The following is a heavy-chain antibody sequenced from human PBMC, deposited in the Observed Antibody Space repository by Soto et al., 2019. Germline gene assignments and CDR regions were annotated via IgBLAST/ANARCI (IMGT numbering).Heavy chain of an antibody. V-gene: IGHV4-59*08. CDR1: GGSISSYY. D-gene: IGHD3-10*01. J-gene: IGHJ4*02. CDR3: ARHTRDYYGSGSYGFFDY. CDR2: IYYSGST. Sequence: QVQLQESGPGLVKPSETLSLTCTVSGGSISSYYWSWIRQPPGKGLEWMGYIYYSGSTNYNPSLKGRVTISVDTSKNQYSLKLSSVTAADTAVYYCARHTRDYYGSGSYGFFDYWGQGTLVTVSS.